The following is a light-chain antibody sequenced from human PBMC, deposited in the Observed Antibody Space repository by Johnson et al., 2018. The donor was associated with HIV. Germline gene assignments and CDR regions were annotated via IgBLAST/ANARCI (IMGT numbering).Light chain of an antibody. CDR2: DNN. CDR1: SSNIENDY. J-gene: IGLJ1*01. Sequence: QSVLTQPPSVSAAPGEKVNISCSGSSSNIENDYVSWYQQLPGTAPKLLIYDNNKRPSGIPDRFSGSKSGTSAPLGITGLQTGDEGDYFCGAWDSTLNAYVFGTGTKVTVL. V-gene: IGLV1-51*01. CDR3: GAWDSTLNAYV.